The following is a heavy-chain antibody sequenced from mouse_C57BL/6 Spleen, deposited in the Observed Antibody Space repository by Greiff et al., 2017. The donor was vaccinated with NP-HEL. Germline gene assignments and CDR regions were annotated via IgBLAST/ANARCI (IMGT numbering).Heavy chain of an antibody. D-gene: IGHD2-1*01. J-gene: IGHJ3*01. Sequence: VQGVESGAELARPGASVKLSCKASGYTFTSYGIRWVKQRTGQGLEWIGEIYPRSGNTYYNEKFKGKATLTADTSSSPAYMELSSLTSEASAVYLWARWVRNCSAWFAYWGQGTLVTVSA. V-gene: IGHV1-81*01. CDR2: IYPRSGNT. CDR3: ARWVRNCSAWFAY. CDR1: GYTFTSYG.